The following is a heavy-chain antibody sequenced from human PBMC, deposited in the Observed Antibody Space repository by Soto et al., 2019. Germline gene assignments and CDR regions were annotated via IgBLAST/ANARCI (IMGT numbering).Heavy chain of an antibody. D-gene: IGHD3-3*01. Sequence: EVRLLESGGGSVQPGGSLRLSCAASGFTFGSHAMIWVRQAPGKGLEWVSAISGSGGSAYYADSVKGRFTISRDNSINTLYLQMNSLRAEDTALYYCAKEPYSDFWSAYYYFDYWGQGTLVTVSS. J-gene: IGHJ4*02. CDR1: GFTFGSHA. CDR2: ISGSGGSA. CDR3: AKEPYSDFWSAYYYFDY. V-gene: IGHV3-23*01.